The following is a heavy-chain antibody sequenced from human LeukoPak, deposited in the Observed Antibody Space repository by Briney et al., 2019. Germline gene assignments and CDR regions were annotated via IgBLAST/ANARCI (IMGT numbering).Heavy chain of an antibody. Sequence: GASVKVSCKASGYTFTGYYMHWVRQAPGQGLEWMGWSNPNSGGTNYAQKFQGRVTMTRDTSISTAYMELSRLRSDDTAVYYCARDLEGSYYTKYDYWGQGTLVTVSS. D-gene: IGHD3-10*01. CDR2: SNPNSGGT. CDR3: ARDLEGSYYTKYDY. J-gene: IGHJ4*02. CDR1: GYTFTGYY. V-gene: IGHV1-2*02.